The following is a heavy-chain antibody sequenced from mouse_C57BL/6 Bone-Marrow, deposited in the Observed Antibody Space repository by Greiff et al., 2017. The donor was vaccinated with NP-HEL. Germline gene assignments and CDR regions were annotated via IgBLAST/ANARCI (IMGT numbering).Heavy chain of an antibody. CDR1: GYTFTSYW. CDR2: IDPSDSYT. V-gene: IGHV1-69*01. D-gene: IGHD2-4*01. Sequence: QVQLQQSGAELVMPGASVKLSCKASGYTFTSYWMHWVKQRPGQGLEWIGEIDPSDSYTNYNQKFKGKSTLTVDKSSSTAYVQLSSLTSEDSAVYDCARKSGDYDGYYYAMDYWGQGTSVTVSS. CDR3: ARKSGDYDGYYYAMDY. J-gene: IGHJ4*01.